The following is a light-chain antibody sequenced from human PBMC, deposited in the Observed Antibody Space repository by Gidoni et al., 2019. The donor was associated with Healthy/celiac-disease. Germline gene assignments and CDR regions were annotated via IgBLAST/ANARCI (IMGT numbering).Light chain of an antibody. V-gene: IGLV3-21*02. CDR3: QVWDSSSEVV. J-gene: IGLJ2*01. CDR2: DDS. Sequence: SYVLTQPPSVSVAPGQTARITCGGNNIGSKRVHWYQQKPGQAPVLVVYDDSDRPPGIPERFSGSNSGNTATLTISRVEAGDEADYYCQVWDSSSEVVFGGGTKLTVL. CDR1: NIGSKR.